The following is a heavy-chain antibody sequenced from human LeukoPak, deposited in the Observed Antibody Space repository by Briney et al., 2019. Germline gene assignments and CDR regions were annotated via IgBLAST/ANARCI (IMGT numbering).Heavy chain of an antibody. D-gene: IGHD3-22*01. CDR2: IIPIFGTA. V-gene: IGHV1-69*06. Sequence: GASVKVSCKASGGTFSSYAISWVRQAPGQGLEWMGGIIPIFGTANYAQKFQGRVTMTEDTSTDTAYMELSSLRSEDTAVYYCATHPNYYDSSGYYSALDYWGQGTLVTVSS. CDR3: ATHPNYYDSSGYYSALDY. CDR1: GGTFSSYA. J-gene: IGHJ4*02.